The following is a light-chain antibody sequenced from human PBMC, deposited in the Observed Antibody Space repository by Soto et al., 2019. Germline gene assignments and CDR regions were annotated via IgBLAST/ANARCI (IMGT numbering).Light chain of an antibody. CDR2: DAS. Sequence: DIQMTQSPATLSAPAGDRVTITCRASQSISSWLAWYQHKPGKAPKLLIYDASNLESGVPSRFSGSGSGTEFTLTISSLQPEDFATYYCLQDYNYSWTFGQGTKVDIK. V-gene: IGKV1-5*01. CDR1: QSISSW. J-gene: IGKJ1*01. CDR3: LQDYNYSWT.